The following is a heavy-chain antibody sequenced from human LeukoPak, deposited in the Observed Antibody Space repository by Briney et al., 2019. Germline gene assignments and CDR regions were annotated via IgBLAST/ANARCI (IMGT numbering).Heavy chain of an antibody. CDR3: ARDPSQVIAAAVWGYYFDY. J-gene: IGHJ4*02. D-gene: IGHD6-13*01. CDR2: ISYDGSNK. Sequence: GGSLRLSCAASGFTFSSYAMHWVRQAPGKGLEWVAVISYDGSNKYYADSVKGRFTISRDNSKNTLYLQMNSLRAEDTAVYYCARDPSQVIAAAVWGYYFDYWGQGTLVTVSS. V-gene: IGHV3-30-3*01. CDR1: GFTFSSYA.